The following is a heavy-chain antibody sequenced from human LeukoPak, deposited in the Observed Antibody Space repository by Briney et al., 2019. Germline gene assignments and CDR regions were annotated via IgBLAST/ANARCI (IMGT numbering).Heavy chain of an antibody. CDR2: IGTAGDT. J-gene: IGHJ6*02. CDR3: ARFPTRYYYGMDV. V-gene: IGHV3-13*01. CDR1: GFTFSSYD. Sequence: PGGSLRLSCAASGFTFSSYDMHWVRQATGKGLEWVSAIGTAGDTYYPGSVKGRFTISRENAKNPLYLQMNSLRAGDTAVYYCARFPTRYYYGMDVWGQGTTVTVSS.